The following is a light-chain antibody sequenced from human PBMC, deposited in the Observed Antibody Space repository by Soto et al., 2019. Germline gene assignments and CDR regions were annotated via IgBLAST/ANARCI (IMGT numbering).Light chain of an antibody. V-gene: IGKV1-5*01. CDR3: QQYNSYSRT. CDR2: DAS. Sequence: DIKMNQSPSTLSASVGDRVTITCRASQSISSWLAWYQQKPGKAPKLLIYDASSLESGVPSRFSGSGSGTEFTLTISSLQPDDFATYYCQQYNSYSRTFGQGTMV. J-gene: IGKJ1*01. CDR1: QSISSW.